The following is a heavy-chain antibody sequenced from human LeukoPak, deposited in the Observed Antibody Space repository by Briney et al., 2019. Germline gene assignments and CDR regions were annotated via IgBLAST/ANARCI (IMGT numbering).Heavy chain of an antibody. V-gene: IGHV4-39*01. D-gene: IGHD2-2*01. J-gene: IGHJ4*02. CDR2: IYYSGST. Sequence: SETLSLTCTVSGGSISGSSYYWGWIRQPPGKGLEWIGSIYYSGSTYYKPSLKSRVTISVDTSKNQFSLKLSSVIAADTAVYYCARPPGFSTSFWDWGQGTLVIVSS. CDR3: ARPPGFSTSFWD. CDR1: GGSISGSSYY.